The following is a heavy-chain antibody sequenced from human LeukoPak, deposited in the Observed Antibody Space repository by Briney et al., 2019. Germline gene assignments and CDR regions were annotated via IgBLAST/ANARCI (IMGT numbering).Heavy chain of an antibody. CDR3: ARETWIQLCLDY. J-gene: IGHJ4*02. V-gene: IGHV3-30-3*01. D-gene: IGHD5-18*01. Sequence: GGSLRLSCAASGFTFSDYWMSWVRQAPGKGLEWVAVISYDGSNKYYADSVKGRFTISRDNSKNTLYLQMNSLRAEDTAVYYCARETWIQLCLDYWGQGTLVTVSS. CDR2: ISYDGSNK. CDR1: GFTFSDYW.